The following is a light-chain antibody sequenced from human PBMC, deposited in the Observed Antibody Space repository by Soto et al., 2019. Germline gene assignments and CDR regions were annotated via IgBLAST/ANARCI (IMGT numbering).Light chain of an antibody. V-gene: IGKV3-15*01. CDR3: QQYGSSGT. Sequence: EIVLPQTPDTPSVSPGERAPLSFRASQSVSSNLAWYQQKPGQAPRLLIYGASTRATGIPARFSGSGSGTEFTLTISSLQSEDFAVYYCQQYGSSGTFGQGTKVDIK. CDR2: GAS. J-gene: IGKJ1*01. CDR1: QSVSSN.